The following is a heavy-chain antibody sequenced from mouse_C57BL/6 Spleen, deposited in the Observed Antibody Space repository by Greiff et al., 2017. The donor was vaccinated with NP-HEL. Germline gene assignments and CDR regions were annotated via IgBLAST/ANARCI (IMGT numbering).Heavy chain of an antibody. CDR2: INPSSGYT. CDR1: GYTFTSYW. V-gene: IGHV1-7*01. J-gene: IGHJ2*01. Sequence: VQRVESGAELAKPGASVKLSCKASGYTFTSYWMHWVKQRPGQGLEWIGYINPSSGYTKYNQKFKDKATLTADKSSSTAYMQLSSLTYEDSAVYYCAREGDGNTYYFDYWGQGTTLTVSS. CDR3: AREGDGNTYYFDY. D-gene: IGHD2-1*01.